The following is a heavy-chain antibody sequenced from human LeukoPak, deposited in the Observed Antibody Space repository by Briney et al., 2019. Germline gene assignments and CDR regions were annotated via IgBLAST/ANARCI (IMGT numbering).Heavy chain of an antibody. CDR2: TYYRSKWYT. CDR3: ARDRPGGGDYNYFDY. J-gene: IGHJ4*02. CDR1: GDSVSSNNAA. D-gene: IGHD2-21*02. V-gene: IGHV6-1*01. Sequence: SQTLSLTCAISGDSVSSNNAALTWIRKSPSRGLEWLGRTYYRSKWYTAYAVSVKSRIAINPDTSKNQLSLQLNSATPEDTAVYYCARDRPGGGDYNYFDYWGQGTLVTVSS.